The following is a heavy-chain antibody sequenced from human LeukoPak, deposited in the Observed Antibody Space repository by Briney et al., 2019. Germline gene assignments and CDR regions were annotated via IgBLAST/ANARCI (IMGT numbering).Heavy chain of an antibody. CDR1: EFSFSSYW. CDR2: IKQDGSVK. CDR3: ARGPSTTLTTK. D-gene: IGHD4-11*01. V-gene: IGHV3-7*01. Sequence: SGGSLRLSCVASEFSFSSYWMTWVRQAPGKGLEWVANIKQDGSVKNYVDSVKGRFTISRDNAENSLYLQMNSLRVEDTAVYYCARGPSTTLTTKRGQGTLVTVSS. J-gene: IGHJ4*02.